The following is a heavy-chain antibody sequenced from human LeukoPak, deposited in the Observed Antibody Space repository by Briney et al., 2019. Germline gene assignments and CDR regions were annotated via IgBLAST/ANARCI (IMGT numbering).Heavy chain of an antibody. Sequence: ASVKVSCKASGGTFISYAISWVRQAPGQGLEWMGGIIPIFGTANYAQKFQGRVTITADKSTSTAYMELSSLRSEDTAVYYCARVRGDIVVVPAAMGPFDYWGQGTLVTVSS. CDR2: IIPIFGTA. D-gene: IGHD2-2*01. CDR1: GGTFISYA. CDR3: ARVRGDIVVVPAAMGPFDY. J-gene: IGHJ4*02. V-gene: IGHV1-69*06.